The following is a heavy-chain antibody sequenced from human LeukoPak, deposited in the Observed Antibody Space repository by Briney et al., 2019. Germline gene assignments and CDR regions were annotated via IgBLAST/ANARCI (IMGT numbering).Heavy chain of an antibody. Sequence: ASVKVSCKASGGTFSSYAISWVRQVPGQGLEWMGRIIPILGIANYAQKFQGRVTITADKSTSTAYMELSSLRSEDTAVYYCARGSNYYDSSGYHPLFGYWGQGTLVTVSS. D-gene: IGHD3-22*01. CDR3: ARGSNYYDSSGYHPLFGY. CDR1: GGTFSSYA. J-gene: IGHJ4*02. V-gene: IGHV1-69*04. CDR2: IIPILGIA.